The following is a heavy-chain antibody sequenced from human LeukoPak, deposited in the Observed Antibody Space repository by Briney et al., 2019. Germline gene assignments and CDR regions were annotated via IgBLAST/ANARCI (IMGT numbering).Heavy chain of an antibody. Sequence: KPSETLSLTCTVSGGTISSYYWSWIRQPPGKGLEWIGEINHSGSTNYNPSLKSRVTISVDTSKTQFSLKLSSVTAADTAVYYCARGGGGWFFHFWGQGTLVTVSS. CDR1: GGTISSYY. V-gene: IGHV4-34*01. D-gene: IGHD6-19*01. CDR3: ARGGGGWFFHF. J-gene: IGHJ4*02. CDR2: INHSGST.